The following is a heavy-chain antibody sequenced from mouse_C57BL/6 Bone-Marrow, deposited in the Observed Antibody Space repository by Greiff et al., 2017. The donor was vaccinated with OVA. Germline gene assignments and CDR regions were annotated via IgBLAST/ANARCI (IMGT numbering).Heavy chain of an antibody. Sequence: EVHLVGSGGGLVKPGGSLKLSCAASGFTFRSYALSLVRPTPEKKLELVATLSDGGSYTYYPDNVKGRFPISRDNAKNNLDLQMSHLKSEDTAMYYCARADYYAMDYWGQGTSVTVSS. J-gene: IGHJ4*01. CDR1: GFTFRSYA. CDR2: LSDGGSYT. CDR3: ARADYYAMDY. V-gene: IGHV5-4*01.